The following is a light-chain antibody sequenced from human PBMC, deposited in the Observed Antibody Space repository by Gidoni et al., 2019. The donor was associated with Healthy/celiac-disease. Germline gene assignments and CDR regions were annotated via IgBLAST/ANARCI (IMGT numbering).Light chain of an antibody. J-gene: IGKJ4*01. CDR1: QSVSSY. CDR3: QQRSNWFT. Sequence: ELVLTQSPATLSLSPGERATLYCRASQSVSSYLAWYQHQPGQAPRLLIYYASNRATGIPARFSGSWSGTDFILTISSLEPEDFAVYYCQQRSNWFTFGGGTKVEIK. CDR2: YAS. V-gene: IGKV3-11*01.